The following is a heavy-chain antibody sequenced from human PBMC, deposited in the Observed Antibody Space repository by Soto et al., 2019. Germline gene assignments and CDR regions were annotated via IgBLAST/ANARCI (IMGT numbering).Heavy chain of an antibody. Sequence: QVQLQESCPGLVKPSHTPPPPPPPPRRSINIDDYYWSWIRQPPGKGLEWIGYIYYSGSTNYNPSLKSRATISVDTSKNLFSLKLSSLTAADTAVYYCARGPGWIDPWGQGTLVTVSS. CDR1: RRSINIDDYY. CDR3: ARGPGWIDP. CDR2: IYYSGST. J-gene: IGHJ5*02. V-gene: IGHV4-30-4*01.